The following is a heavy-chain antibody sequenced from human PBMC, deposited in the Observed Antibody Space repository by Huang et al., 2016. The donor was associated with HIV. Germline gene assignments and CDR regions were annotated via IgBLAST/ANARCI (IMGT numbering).Heavy chain of an antibody. CDR3: ARGGNTVGYFDN. D-gene: IGHD1-26*01. CDR2: IYSGGTT. Sequence: EVQLVESGGGLIQPGGSLRLSCAAFGFTVSGTSMRWVRPAPRKGLEWVSVIYSGGTTYFADSVKGRFTFSRDNSKNTVYLQMNSLRADDTAVYYCARGGNTVGYFDNWGQGTLVTVSS. V-gene: IGHV3-53*01. CDR1: GFTVSGTS. J-gene: IGHJ4*02.